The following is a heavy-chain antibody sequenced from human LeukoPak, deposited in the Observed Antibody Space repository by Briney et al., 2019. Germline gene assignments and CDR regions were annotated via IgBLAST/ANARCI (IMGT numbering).Heavy chain of an antibody. D-gene: IGHD3-10*01. CDR2: ISSSGSTI. V-gene: IGHV3-11*04. CDR3: AREGTRRGNDAFDI. CDR1: GFTFSDYY. J-gene: IGHJ3*02. Sequence: PGGSLRLSCAASGFTFSDYYMSWLRQAPGKGLEWVSYISSSGSTIYYADSVKGRFTSSRDNVNNLLYLQMNSLRAEDTAVYYCAREGTRRGNDAFDIWGQGTMVTVSS.